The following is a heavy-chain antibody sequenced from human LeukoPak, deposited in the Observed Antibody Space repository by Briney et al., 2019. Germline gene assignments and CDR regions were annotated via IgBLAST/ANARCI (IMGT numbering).Heavy chain of an antibody. Sequence: GGPLRLSCAASGFTFSNYEMHWVRQAPGKGLEWVSYISSSGSDIYYADSVKGRFTISRDNAKNSLYLHMNSLRAEDTAVYYCARDYGGSSPFDYWGQGTLVTVSS. CDR2: ISSSGSDI. CDR3: ARDYGGSSPFDY. CDR1: GFTFSNYE. V-gene: IGHV3-48*03. J-gene: IGHJ4*02. D-gene: IGHD4-23*01.